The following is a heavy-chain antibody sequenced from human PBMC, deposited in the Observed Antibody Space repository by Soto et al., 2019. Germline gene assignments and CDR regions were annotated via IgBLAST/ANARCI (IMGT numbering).Heavy chain of an antibody. Sequence: GGSLSLSCAASGFTFSSYAMSWVRQAPGKGLEWVSAISGSGGSTYYADSVKGRFTISRDNSKNTLYLQMNSLRAEDTAVYYCAKDLSGYYDFWSGYYSPSYYYYGMDVWGQGTTVTVSS. V-gene: IGHV3-23*01. J-gene: IGHJ6*02. CDR2: ISGSGGST. CDR1: GFTFSSYA. CDR3: AKDLSGYYDFWSGYYSPSYYYYGMDV. D-gene: IGHD3-3*01.